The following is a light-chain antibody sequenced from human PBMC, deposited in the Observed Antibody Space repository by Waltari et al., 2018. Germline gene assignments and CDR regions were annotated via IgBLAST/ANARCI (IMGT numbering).Light chain of an antibody. Sequence: EIVMTQSPATLSVSPGARAPLSCRASQSVSSNLAWYQQKPGQAPRLLIYGASTRATGIPARFSGSGSGTEFTLTISSLQSEDFAVYYCQQYNNWPITFGQGTRLEIK. V-gene: IGKV3-15*01. CDR3: QQYNNWPIT. CDR2: GAS. J-gene: IGKJ5*01. CDR1: QSVSSN.